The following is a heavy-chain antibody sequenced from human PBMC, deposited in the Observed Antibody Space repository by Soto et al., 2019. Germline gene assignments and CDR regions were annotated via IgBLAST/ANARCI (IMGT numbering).Heavy chain of an antibody. CDR2: IYTSGGT. CDR3: ARDRYYGSGSYYKYYYGMDV. J-gene: IGHJ6*02. CDR1: GGPISSYY. V-gene: IGHV4-4*07. D-gene: IGHD3-10*01. Sequence: PSETLSLTCTVSGGPISSYYWSWIRQPAGKGLEWIGRIYTSGGTNYNPSLKSRVTMSVDTSKNQFSLKLSSVTAADTAVYYCARDRYYGSGSYYKYYYGMDVWGQGTTVTVSS.